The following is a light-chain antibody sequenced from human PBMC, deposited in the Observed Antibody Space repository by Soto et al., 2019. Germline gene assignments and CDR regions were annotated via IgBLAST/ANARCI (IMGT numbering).Light chain of an antibody. CDR2: DAS. CDR3: QQRSNWPWT. Sequence: EVMMSQFPATLSVTPGGRATLSCRASQSLSTNLAWYQQRPGQAPRLLIHDASARATGIPGRFSGSGSGTDFTLTISSLEPEDFAVYYCQQRSNWPWTFGQGTKVDI. V-gene: IGKV3-11*01. CDR1: QSLSTN. J-gene: IGKJ1*01.